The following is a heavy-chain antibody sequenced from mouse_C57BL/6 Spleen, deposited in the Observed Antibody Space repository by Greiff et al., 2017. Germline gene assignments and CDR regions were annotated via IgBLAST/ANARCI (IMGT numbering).Heavy chain of an antibody. Sequence: DVKLQESGPGLVKPSQSLPLTCSVTGYSITSGYYWNWIRQFPGNKLEWMGYISYDGSNNYNPSLKNRISITRDTSKNQFFLKLNSVTTEDTATYYCAREGVSLGYFDVWGTGTTVTVSS. CDR1: GYSITSGYY. CDR3: AREGVSLGYFDV. CDR2: ISYDGSN. V-gene: IGHV3-6*01. J-gene: IGHJ1*03.